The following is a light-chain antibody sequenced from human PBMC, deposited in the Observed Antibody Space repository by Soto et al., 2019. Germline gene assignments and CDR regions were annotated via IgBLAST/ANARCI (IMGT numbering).Light chain of an antibody. Sequence: QSALTQPASVSRSPGQSITISCTGTISDFVVYNYVSWYQQHPGKAPKLMIYGVSNRPSGVSNRFSGSKSGNTASLTISGLQADDEADYYCSSHTISSALQVFGTGTKLTIL. CDR3: SSHTISSALQV. CDR1: ISDFVVYNY. V-gene: IGLV2-14*01. J-gene: IGLJ1*01. CDR2: GVS.